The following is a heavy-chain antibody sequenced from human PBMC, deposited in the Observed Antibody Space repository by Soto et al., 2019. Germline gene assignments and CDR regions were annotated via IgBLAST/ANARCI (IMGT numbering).Heavy chain of an antibody. D-gene: IGHD3-10*01. CDR3: AKVRASYLSASYFYYGLDV. J-gene: IGHJ6*02. Sequence: EVELLESGGGLVRPGGSLRLSCAASGFTFSHYVLSWVRQSPERGLEWVSSISGSGSSVYVADYVRGRFIMSRDLSTNTVSLQMNSLRAEDTAVYYCAKVRASYLSASYFYYGLDVWGQGTTVTVSS. V-gene: IGHV3-23*01. CDR1: GFTFSHYV. CDR2: ISGSGSSV.